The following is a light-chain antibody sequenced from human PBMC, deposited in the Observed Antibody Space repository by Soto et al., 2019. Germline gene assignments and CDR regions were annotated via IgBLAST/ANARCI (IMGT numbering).Light chain of an antibody. CDR3: SSFTSSFTYV. J-gene: IGLJ1*01. CDR2: DVT. CDR1: SSDFDGFTK. Sequence: QSVLTQPASVSGSPGQSIAISCTGTSSDFDGFTKVSWYQHHPDKAPKLMMYDVTNRPSGVSDRFSGSKSRNTASLTISGLQAEDEADYYCSSFTSSFTYVFGSGTKLTVL. V-gene: IGLV2-14*03.